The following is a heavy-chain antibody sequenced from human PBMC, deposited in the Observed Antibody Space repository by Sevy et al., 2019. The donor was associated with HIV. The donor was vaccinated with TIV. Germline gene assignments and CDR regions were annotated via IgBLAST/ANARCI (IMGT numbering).Heavy chain of an antibody. CDR3: ATSYYDSSGYELDY. Sequence: SETLSLTCTVSGGSISSYYWSWIRQPPGKGLEWIGYIYYSGSTNYNPYLKSRVTISVDTSKNQFSLKLSSVTAADTAVYYCATSYYDSSGYELDYWGQGTLVTVSS. CDR2: IYYSGST. CDR1: GGSISSYY. V-gene: IGHV4-59*01. D-gene: IGHD3-22*01. J-gene: IGHJ4*02.